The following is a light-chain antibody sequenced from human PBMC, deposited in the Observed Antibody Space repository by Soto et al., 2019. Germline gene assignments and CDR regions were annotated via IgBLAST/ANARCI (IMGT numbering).Light chain of an antibody. CDR1: SSNIGNIY. Sequence: QSVLTQPPSASGTAGQRVIISCSGSSSNIGNIYVYWYQQFPGTAPKIHIYRNDQRPSGVPDRISGSKSDTSASLAIRGLRSEDEADYYCSAWDDSLNRWVFGGGTKLTVL. V-gene: IGLV1-47*01. J-gene: IGLJ3*02. CDR2: RND. CDR3: SAWDDSLNRWV.